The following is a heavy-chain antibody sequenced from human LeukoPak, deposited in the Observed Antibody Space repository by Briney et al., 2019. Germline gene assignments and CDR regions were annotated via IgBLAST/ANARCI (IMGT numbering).Heavy chain of an antibody. CDR3: AREVGATVFAPNAFDI. J-gene: IGHJ3*02. D-gene: IGHD1-26*01. CDR2: ISTSGST. CDR1: GGSFRTYF. Sequence: SETLSLTCTVSGGSFRTYFWNWIRQPAGKGLEWIGRISTSGSTNYNPSLKSRVTMSVDTSKSQFSLKLSSVTAADTAVYYCAREVGATVFAPNAFDIWGQGTMVTVSS. V-gene: IGHV4-4*07.